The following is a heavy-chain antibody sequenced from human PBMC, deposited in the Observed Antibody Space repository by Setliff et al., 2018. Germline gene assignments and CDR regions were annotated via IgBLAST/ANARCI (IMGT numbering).Heavy chain of an antibody. CDR3: AKDYLSRWWNEPPLYFDD. CDR1: GFTFRDYG. CDR2: TNWNGDDI. D-gene: IGHD1-1*01. J-gene: IGHJ4*01. V-gene: IGHV3-20*04. Sequence: GGSLRLSCAASGFTFRDYGMSWVRQVPGKGLEWVSGTNWNGDDISYADSVRGRFTISRDNARNSLHLQMNDVRREDAAFYYCAKDYLSRWWNEPPLYFDDWGPGVLVTVSS.